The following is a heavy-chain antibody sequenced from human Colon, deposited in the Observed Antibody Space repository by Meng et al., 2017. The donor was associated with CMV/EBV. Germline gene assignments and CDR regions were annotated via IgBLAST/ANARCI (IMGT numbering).Heavy chain of an antibody. CDR1: GYTFTDYY. CDR2: IHPNGGDP. J-gene: IGHJ6*02. D-gene: IGHD1-26*01. V-gene: IGHV1-2*02. Sequence: ASVQVSCKASGYTFTDYYIHWVRQAAGQGLEWLAWIHPNGGDPNYAPKFQGRVTMTRDTSTSTVYMELSSLRSEDTAVYYCAREWRGELDDYYGMDVWGQGTTVTVSS. CDR3: AREWRGELDDYYGMDV.